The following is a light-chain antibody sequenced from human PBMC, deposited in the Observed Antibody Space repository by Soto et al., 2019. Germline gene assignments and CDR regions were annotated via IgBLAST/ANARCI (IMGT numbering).Light chain of an antibody. Sequence: EIVLTQSPGTLSLSPGERATLSCRASHTISSGYLAWYQQKPGQAPRLLIYGASTRVTGIPARFSGSGSGTEFTLTISSLQSEDFAVYHCQQYYNWWTFGQGTKVDIK. CDR1: HTISSGY. CDR2: GAS. V-gene: IGKV3-15*01. J-gene: IGKJ1*01. CDR3: QQYYNWWT.